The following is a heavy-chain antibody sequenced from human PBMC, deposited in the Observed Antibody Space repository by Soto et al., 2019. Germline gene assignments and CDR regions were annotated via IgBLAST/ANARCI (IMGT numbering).Heavy chain of an antibody. CDR3: AKGKMAAAGTPPDY. J-gene: IGHJ4*02. V-gene: IGHV3-43*01. CDR1: GFTFDDYT. D-gene: IGHD6-13*01. Sequence: VGSLRLSCAASGFTFDDYTMHWVRQARGKGLEWVSLISWDGGSTYYADSVKGRFTISRDNSKNSLYLQMNSLRTEDTALYYCAKGKMAAAGTPPDYWGQGTLVTVSS. CDR2: ISWDGGST.